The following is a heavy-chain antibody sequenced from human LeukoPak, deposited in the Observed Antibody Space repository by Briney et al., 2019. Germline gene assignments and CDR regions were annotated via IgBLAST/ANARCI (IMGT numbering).Heavy chain of an antibody. CDR2: ISDSGDKT. V-gene: IGHV3-23*01. CDR1: GFTFSNYA. J-gene: IGHJ6*03. D-gene: IGHD2-21*01. CDR3: AKEGLAYCGGDCYIEYYYYMDV. Sequence: GGSLRLSCAASGFTFSNYAMSWVRQAPGKGLECVSAISDSGDKTDYADSVRGRFTIYRGNSKDTLYLQMNSLRAEDTAVYYCAKEGLAYCGGDCYIEYYYYMDVWGKGTTVTVSS.